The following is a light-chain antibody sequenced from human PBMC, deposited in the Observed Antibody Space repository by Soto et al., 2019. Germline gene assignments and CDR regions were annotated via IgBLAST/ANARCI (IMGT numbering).Light chain of an antibody. CDR3: QQYDKWPPRT. CDR2: STS. Sequence: EIVMTQSPATLSVSPGESATLSCRASHSITNNLAWYQQEPGQAXRLXVYSTSARATGVPARFSGSGSGTEFTLTISSLQSEDSAIYYGQQYDKWPPRTFGQGTKVDIK. V-gene: IGKV3-15*01. CDR1: HSITNN. J-gene: IGKJ1*01.